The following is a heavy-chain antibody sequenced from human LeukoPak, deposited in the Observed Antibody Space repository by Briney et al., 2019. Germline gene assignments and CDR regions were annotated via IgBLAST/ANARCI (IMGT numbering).Heavy chain of an antibody. CDR1: GFTFSSYW. D-gene: IGHD2-2*01. J-gene: IGHJ4*02. CDR3: ANVPRTSGGY. CDR2: ISGSGGST. Sequence: GGSLRLSCAASGFTFSSYWMHWVRQAPGKGLEWVSAISGSGGSTYYADSVKGRFTISRDNSKNTLYLQMNSLRAEDTAVYYCANVPRTSGGYWGQGTLVTVSS. V-gene: IGHV3-23*01.